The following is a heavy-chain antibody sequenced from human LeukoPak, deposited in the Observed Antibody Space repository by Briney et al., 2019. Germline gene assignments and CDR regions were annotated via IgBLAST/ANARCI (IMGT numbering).Heavy chain of an antibody. D-gene: IGHD3-10*01. CDR1: GGSISSYY. V-gene: IGHV4-4*07. CDR3: ARSTRVYGSGSYLAFDY. CDR2: IYTSGST. Sequence: SETLSLTCTVSGGSISSYYWSWIQQPAGRGLEWIGHIYTSGSTNSNPSLKSRVTMSVDTSKNQFSLKLSSVTAADTAVYYCARSTRVYGSGSYLAFDYWGQGTLVTVSS. J-gene: IGHJ4*02.